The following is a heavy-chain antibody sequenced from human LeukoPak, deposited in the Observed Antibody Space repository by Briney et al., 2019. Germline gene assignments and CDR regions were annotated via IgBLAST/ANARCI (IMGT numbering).Heavy chain of an antibody. CDR1: GGSFSGYY. V-gene: IGHV4-34*01. J-gene: IGHJ4*02. CDR3: ARTFFPSGSYYDDYFDY. Sequence: KSSETLSLTCAVYGGSFSGYYWSWLRQPPGKGLEWIGEINHSGSTNYNPSLKSRVTMSVDTSKNQFSLKLSSVTAADTAVYYCARTFFPSGSYYDDYFDYWGQGTLVTVSS. D-gene: IGHD1-26*01. CDR2: INHSGST.